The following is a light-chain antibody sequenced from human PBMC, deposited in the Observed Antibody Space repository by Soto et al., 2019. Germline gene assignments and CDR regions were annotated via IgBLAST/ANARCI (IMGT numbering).Light chain of an antibody. CDR2: DAS. V-gene: IGKV3-11*01. Sequence: EIVLTQSPTTLSLSPGERATLSCRASQSVNSYLAWYQQKPGQAPRLLIYDASNRATGIPARISGSGSGTDFTLIISSLAPEDFAVYYCQQRSNWPPLTFGGGTKVEIK. CDR3: QQRSNWPPLT. J-gene: IGKJ4*01. CDR1: QSVNSY.